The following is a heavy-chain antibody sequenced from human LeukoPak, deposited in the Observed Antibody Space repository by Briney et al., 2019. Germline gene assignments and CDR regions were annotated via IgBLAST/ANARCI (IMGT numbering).Heavy chain of an antibody. V-gene: IGHV1-46*01. CDR3: ARARFGVDSPRYYMDV. Sequence: GASVKVSCKASGYTFTSYYMHWVRQAPGQGLEWMGIINPSGGSTSYAQKFQGRVTMTRDTSTSTVYMELSSLRSEDTAVYYCARARFGVDSPRYYMDVWGKGTTVTVSS. J-gene: IGHJ6*03. D-gene: IGHD3-3*01. CDR2: INPSGGST. CDR1: GYTFTSYY.